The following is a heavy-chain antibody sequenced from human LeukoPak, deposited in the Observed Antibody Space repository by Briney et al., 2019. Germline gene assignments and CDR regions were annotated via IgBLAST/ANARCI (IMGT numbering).Heavy chain of an antibody. CDR1: GGSISSYY. CDR2: IYTSGST. Sequence: PSETLSLTCTVSGGSISSYYWSWIRQPAGKGLEWIGRIYTSGSTNYNPSLKSRVTMSVDTSKNQFSLRLSSVTAADTAVYYCAREDHFGLYSRGKSPFDYWGQGTLVTVSS. D-gene: IGHD6-19*01. V-gene: IGHV4-4*07. CDR3: AREDHFGLYSRGKSPFDY. J-gene: IGHJ4*02.